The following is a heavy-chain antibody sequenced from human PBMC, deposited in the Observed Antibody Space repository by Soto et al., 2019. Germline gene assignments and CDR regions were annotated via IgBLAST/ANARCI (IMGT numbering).Heavy chain of an antibody. J-gene: IGHJ5*02. CDR3: ARDVRSRRYDL. CDR1: GFTFRNYG. D-gene: IGHD3-10*02. CDR2: IWYDGSNK. Sequence: QVQLVESGGGVVQPGRSLRLSCAASGFTFRNYGMHWVRQAPGKGLEWLAVIWYDGSNKYYADSVKGRFTISRDNSKYTLYLQMNSLRAEDTAVCYCARDVRSRRYDLWGQGTMVTVSS. V-gene: IGHV3-33*01.